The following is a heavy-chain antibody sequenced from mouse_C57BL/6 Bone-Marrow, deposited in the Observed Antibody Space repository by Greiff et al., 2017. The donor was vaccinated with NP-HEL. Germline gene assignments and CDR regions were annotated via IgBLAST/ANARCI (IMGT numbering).Heavy chain of an antibody. CDR1: GFTFSSYG. V-gene: IGHV5-6*01. Sequence: EVKLLESGGDLVKPGGSLKLSCAASGFTFSSYGMSWVRQTPDKRLEWVATISSGGSYTYYPDSVKGRFTIPRDNAKNTLYLQMSSLKSEDTAMYYCARPIYYYGSSYGDYAMDYWGQGTSVTVSS. CDR3: ARPIYYYGSSYGDYAMDY. CDR2: ISSGGSYT. J-gene: IGHJ4*01. D-gene: IGHD1-1*01.